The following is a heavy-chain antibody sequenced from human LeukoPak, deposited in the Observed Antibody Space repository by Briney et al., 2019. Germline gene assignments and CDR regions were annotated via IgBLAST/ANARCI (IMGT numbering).Heavy chain of an antibody. Sequence: PGGSLRLSCAASGFTFSSYAMSWVRQAPGKGLEWVSAISGSGGSTYYADSVKGRFTISRDNSKNTLYLQMNSLRAEDTAVYYCAKALIPTYYYDSSGLLDFDYWGQGTPVTVSS. V-gene: IGHV3-23*01. CDR3: AKALIPTYYYDSSGLLDFDY. CDR2: ISGSGGST. J-gene: IGHJ4*02. CDR1: GFTFSSYA. D-gene: IGHD3-22*01.